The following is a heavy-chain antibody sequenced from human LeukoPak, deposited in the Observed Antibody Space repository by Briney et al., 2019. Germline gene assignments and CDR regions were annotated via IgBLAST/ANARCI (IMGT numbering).Heavy chain of an antibody. Sequence: PSETLSLTCAVYGGSFSGYYWSWIRQPPGKGLEWIGEINHSGSTNYNPSLKSRVTISVDTSKSQFSLKLSSVTAADTAVYYCARHRTSYYYDSSGYYSTVGAFDIWGQGTMVTVSS. J-gene: IGHJ3*02. CDR3: ARHRTSYYYDSSGYYSTVGAFDI. D-gene: IGHD3-22*01. CDR1: GGSFSGYY. CDR2: INHSGST. V-gene: IGHV4-34*01.